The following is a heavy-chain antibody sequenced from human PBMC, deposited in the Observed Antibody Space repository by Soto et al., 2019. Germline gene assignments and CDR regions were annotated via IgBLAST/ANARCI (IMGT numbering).Heavy chain of an antibody. J-gene: IGHJ4*02. CDR2: IYPGDSDT. Sequence: GESLKISCKGSGYSFTSNWIGWVRQMPGKGLEWVGIIYPGDSDTRYSPSFQGHVTISADKSISTAYLQWGSLKASDTAIYYCARQQSPDGYPPSYFVYWGQGTPVTVSS. CDR3: ARQQSPDGYPPSYFVY. D-gene: IGHD5-12*01. V-gene: IGHV5-51*01. CDR1: GYSFTSNW.